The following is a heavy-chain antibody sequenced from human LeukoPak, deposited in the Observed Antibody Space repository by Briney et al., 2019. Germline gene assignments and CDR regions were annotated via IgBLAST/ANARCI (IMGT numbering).Heavy chain of an antibody. J-gene: IGHJ4*02. V-gene: IGHV4-4*07. CDR2: VYTSGST. CDR3: ARDRYYYDSSSYRFDY. D-gene: IGHD3-22*01. CDR1: GGSISSYY. Sequence: KPAETLSLTCSVSGGSISSYYWSWIRQPAGKGLEWIGRVYTSGSTNYNPSLKSRVTMSVDTSKNQFSLKLSSVTAADTAVYYCARDRYYYDSSSYRFDYWGRGTLVTVS.